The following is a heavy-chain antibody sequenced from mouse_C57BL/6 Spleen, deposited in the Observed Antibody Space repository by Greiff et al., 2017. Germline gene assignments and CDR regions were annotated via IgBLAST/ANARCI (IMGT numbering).Heavy chain of an antibody. D-gene: IGHD2-10*01. CDR2: IYPGNSDT. CDR3: TKGPYYDYFDY. CDR1: GYTFTSYW. Sequence: EVQLQQSGTVLARPGASVKMSCKTSGYTFTSYWMHWVKQRPGQGLEWIGAIYPGNSDTSYNQKFKGKAKLTAVTSASTAYMELSSLTNEDSAVYYCTKGPYYDYFDYWGQGTTLTVSS. J-gene: IGHJ2*01. V-gene: IGHV1-5*01.